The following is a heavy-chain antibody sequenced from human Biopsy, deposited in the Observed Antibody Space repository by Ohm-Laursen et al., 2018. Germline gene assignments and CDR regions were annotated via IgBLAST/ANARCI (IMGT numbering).Heavy chain of an antibody. CDR3: ARDEKRWDYSNYFSWHFDL. CDR1: GFTFTSYG. V-gene: IGHV3-30*03. J-gene: IGHJ2*01. CDR2: ISYDGSGE. Sequence: GQTLSLTCAASGFTFTSYGMHWVRQAPGKGLEWVAVISYDGSGEYYADSLQGRFTISRDNPKNTVDLQMNNLRAEDTAVYFCARDEKRWDYSNYFSWHFDLWGRGTLVTVSS. D-gene: IGHD4-11*01.